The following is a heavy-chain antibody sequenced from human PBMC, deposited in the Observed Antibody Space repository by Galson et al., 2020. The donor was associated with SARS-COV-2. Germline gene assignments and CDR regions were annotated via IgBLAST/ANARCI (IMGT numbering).Heavy chain of an antibody. CDR2: IYSGGST. CDR1: GFTVSSNY. J-gene: IGHJ4*02. Sequence: GSLRLSCAASGFTVSSNYMSWVRQAPGKGLEWVSVIYSGGSTYYADSVKGRFTISRHNSKNTLYLQMNSLRAEDTAVYYCASTAPSYGDYVADYWGQGTLVTVSS. V-gene: IGHV3-53*04. CDR3: ASTAPSYGDYVADY. D-gene: IGHD4-17*01.